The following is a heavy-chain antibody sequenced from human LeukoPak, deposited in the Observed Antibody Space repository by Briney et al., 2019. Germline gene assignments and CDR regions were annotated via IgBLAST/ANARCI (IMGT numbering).Heavy chain of an antibody. V-gene: IGHV3-74*01. D-gene: IGHD2/OR15-2a*01. Sequence: PGGSLRLSCAASGFSFTSYWMHWVRQAPGKGLVWVSRINSDGSSTTYADSVKGRFTISRDNAKNTLYLQMNTLRGEDTAVYYCARESAIVLVPFDSWGQGTPVTVSS. CDR2: INSDGSST. CDR1: GFSFTSYW. J-gene: IGHJ4*02. CDR3: ARESAIVLVPFDS.